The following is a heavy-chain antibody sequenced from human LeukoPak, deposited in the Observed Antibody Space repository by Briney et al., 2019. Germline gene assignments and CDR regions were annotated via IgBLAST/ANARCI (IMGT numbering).Heavy chain of an antibody. V-gene: IGHV3-30*02. CDR3: ARVGTYSSSPFDP. CDR2: IRYDGSNK. D-gene: IGHD6-13*01. Sequence: GGSLRLSCAASGFTFSSYGMHWVRQAPGKGLEWVAFIRYDGSNKYYADSVKGRFTISRDNSKNTLYLQMNSLRAEDTAVYYCARVGTYSSSPFDPWGQGTLVTVSS. J-gene: IGHJ5*02. CDR1: GFTFSSYG.